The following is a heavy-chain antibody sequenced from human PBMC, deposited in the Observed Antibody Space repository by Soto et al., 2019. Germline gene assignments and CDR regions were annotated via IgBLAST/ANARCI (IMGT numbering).Heavy chain of an antibody. CDR1: GFDFTSHG. CDR2: INGDGRNV. Sequence: EQLLESGGGLVHIGGSLRLSCVASGFDFTSHGMGWVRRAPGKGLEWVSGINGDGRNVYYADSVKGRFTVSRDNSENTLGLLMSSLRAEDTAVYYCAKNKDEYHLPWAPEGFDPWGQGTLVTVS. D-gene: IGHD7-27*01. CDR3: AKNKDEYHLPWAPEGFDP. V-gene: IGHV3-23*01. J-gene: IGHJ5*02.